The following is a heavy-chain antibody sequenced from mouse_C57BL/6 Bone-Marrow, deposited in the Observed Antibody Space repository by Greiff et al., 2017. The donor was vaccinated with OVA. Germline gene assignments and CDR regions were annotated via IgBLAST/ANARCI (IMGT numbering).Heavy chain of an antibody. Sequence: EVQLQQSGEGLVKPGGSLTLSCAASGFTFSSYAMSWVRQTPEKRLEWVAYISSGGDYLYYADTVKGRFTISRDNARNTLYLQRSSLKSEDTAMYYCTGGSSPAWFAYWGQGTLVTVSA. J-gene: IGHJ3*01. V-gene: IGHV5-9-1*02. CDR3: TGGSSPAWFAY. CDR1: GFTFSSYA. CDR2: ISSGGDYL. D-gene: IGHD1-1*01.